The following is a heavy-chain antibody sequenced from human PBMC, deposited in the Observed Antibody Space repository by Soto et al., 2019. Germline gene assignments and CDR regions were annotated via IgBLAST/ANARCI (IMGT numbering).Heavy chain of an antibody. V-gene: IGHV3-7*01. CDR1: GFPFSTYW. CDR2: INQDGSKK. J-gene: IGHJ4*02. Sequence: EVQLMESGGGLVQPGGSLRLSGAAPGFPFSTYWMAWVRQTPGKGLEWVANINQDGSKKNYVDSVKGRFTISRDNAKNSLYLQMSSLTAEDSALYYCSRSLNSWGQGTLVTVSS. CDR3: SRSLNS.